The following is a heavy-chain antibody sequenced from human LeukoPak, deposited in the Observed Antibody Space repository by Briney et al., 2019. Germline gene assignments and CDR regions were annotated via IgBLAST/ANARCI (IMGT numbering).Heavy chain of an antibody. Sequence: GGSLRLSCAASGFTFSSYAMSWVRQAPGKGLEWVSAISGSGGSTYYADSVKGRLTISRDNSRNTLYLQMNSLRAEDTAVYYCAREYHDSSGYLDYWGQGTLVTVSS. CDR3: AREYHDSSGYLDY. CDR2: ISGSGGST. CDR1: GFTFSSYA. D-gene: IGHD3-22*01. J-gene: IGHJ4*02. V-gene: IGHV3-23*01.